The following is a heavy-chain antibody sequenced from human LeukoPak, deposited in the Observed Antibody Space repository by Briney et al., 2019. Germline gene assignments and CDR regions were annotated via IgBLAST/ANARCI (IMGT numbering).Heavy chain of an antibody. J-gene: IGHJ6*02. Sequence: SETLSLTCAGYGGSFSGYYWSWIRQPPGKGLEWIGEINHSGSTNYNPSLKSRVTISVDTSKNQFSLKLSSVTAADTAVYYCARDKYCSSTSCYEGAYYYYGMDVWGQGTTVTVSS. V-gene: IGHV4-34*01. CDR3: ARDKYCSSTSCYEGAYYYYGMDV. CDR1: GGSFSGYY. D-gene: IGHD2-2*01. CDR2: INHSGST.